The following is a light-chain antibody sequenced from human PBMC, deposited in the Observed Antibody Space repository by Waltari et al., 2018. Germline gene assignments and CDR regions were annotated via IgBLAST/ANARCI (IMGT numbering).Light chain of an antibody. V-gene: IGLV3-21*02. CDR3: QVWDTASDEYV. CDR1: NIGSKS. CDR2: DES. J-gene: IGLJ1*01. Sequence: SYVLTQPPSVSVAPGQTARITCGGNNIGSKSVHWYQQRSGQAPLLVVYDESDRPSGIPERVSGSNSGNTATLTINSVEAGDEADYYCQVWDTASDEYVFGPGTKVTVL.